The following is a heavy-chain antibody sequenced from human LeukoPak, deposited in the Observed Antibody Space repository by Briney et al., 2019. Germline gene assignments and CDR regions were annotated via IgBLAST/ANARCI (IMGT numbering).Heavy chain of an antibody. D-gene: IGHD2-2*01. Sequence: GASVKVSCKASGYTFTGSYIRWVRQAPGQGLEWMGWINPNNGGTNYAQKFQGRVTMTRDTSITTVYMELRSLRYDDTAVYYCARGVYCSSSSCSGGLGYYFYFMDVWGKGTTVAVSS. J-gene: IGHJ6*03. CDR1: GYTFTGSY. CDR3: ARGVYCSSSSCSGGLGYYFYFMDV. CDR2: INPNNGGT. V-gene: IGHV1-2*02.